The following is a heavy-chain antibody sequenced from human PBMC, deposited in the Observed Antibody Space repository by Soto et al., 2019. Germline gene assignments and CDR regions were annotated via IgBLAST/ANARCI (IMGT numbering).Heavy chain of an antibody. V-gene: IGHV4-31*03. CDR1: GGSISSGGYY. Sequence: PSETLSLTCTVSGGSISSGGYYWSWIRQHPGKGLEWIGYIYYSGSTYYNPSLKSRVTISVDTSKNQFSLKLSSLTAADTAVYYCARVRYYDSSGLDYWGQGTLVTVSS. CDR3: ARVRYYDSSGLDY. CDR2: IYYSGST. J-gene: IGHJ4*02. D-gene: IGHD3-22*01.